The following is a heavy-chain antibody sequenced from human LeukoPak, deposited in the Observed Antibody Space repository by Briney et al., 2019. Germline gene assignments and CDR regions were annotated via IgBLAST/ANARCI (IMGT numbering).Heavy chain of an antibody. D-gene: IGHD6-13*01. CDR1: GYTLTELS. J-gene: IGHJ4*02. CDR2: FDPEDGET. CDR3: ATNLLYSSSWQLFDY. Sequence: EASVKVSCKVSGYTLTELSMHWVRQAPGKGLEWMGGFDPEDGETIYAQKFQGRVTMTEDTSTDTAYMELSSLRSEDTAVYYCATNLLYSSSWQLFDYWGQGTLVTVSS. V-gene: IGHV1-24*01.